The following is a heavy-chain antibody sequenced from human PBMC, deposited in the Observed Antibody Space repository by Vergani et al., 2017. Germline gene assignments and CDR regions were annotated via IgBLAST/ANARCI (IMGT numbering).Heavy chain of an antibody. CDR1: GYTFTGYY. Sequence: QVQLVQSGAEVKKPGASVKVSCKASGYTFTGYYMHWVRQAPGQGLEWMGWINPNSGGTNYAQKFQGRVTMTRDTSISTAYMELSRLRSDDTAVYYFARVYQLREDYYYYGMDVWGQGTTVTVSS. D-gene: IGHD2-2*01. CDR3: ARVYQLREDYYYYGMDV. CDR2: INPNSGGT. J-gene: IGHJ6*02. V-gene: IGHV1-2*02.